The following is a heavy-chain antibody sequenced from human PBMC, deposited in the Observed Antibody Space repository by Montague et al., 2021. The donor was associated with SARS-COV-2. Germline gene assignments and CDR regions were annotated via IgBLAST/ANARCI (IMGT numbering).Heavy chain of an antibody. Sequence: CAISGDSVSSNIAAWNWLRQSPSRGLEWLGKTKYTSTRYETNAVSVQSRITITADTSKNQFSLHPNSVTPEDTAVYYCARDLYWAFDAWGLGTTVTVSA. CDR1: GDSVSSNIAA. J-gene: IGHJ3*01. CDR2: TKYTSTRYE. D-gene: IGHD2-8*02. CDR3: ARDLYWAFDA. V-gene: IGHV6-1*01.